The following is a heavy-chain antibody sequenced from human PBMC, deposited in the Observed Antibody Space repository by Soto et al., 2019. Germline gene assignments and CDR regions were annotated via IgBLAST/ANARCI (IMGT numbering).Heavy chain of an antibody. CDR3: VRDGTKSSRDWFDL. J-gene: IGHJ5*02. CDR2: IYATGTT. Sequence: SETLSLTCTVSGASISGFYWSWIRKSAGKGLEWIGRIYATGTTDYNPSLKSRVMMSVDTSKKQFSLKLRSVTAADTAVYYCVRDGTKSSRDWFDLWGQGMSVTVAS. CDR1: GASISGFY. D-gene: IGHD1-1*01. V-gene: IGHV4-4*07.